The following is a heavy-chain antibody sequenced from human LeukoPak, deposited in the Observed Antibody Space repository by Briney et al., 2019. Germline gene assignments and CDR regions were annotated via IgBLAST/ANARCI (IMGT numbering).Heavy chain of an antibody. D-gene: IGHD1-1*01. CDR2: ISNSGNTI. J-gene: IGHJ3*02. CDR3: AACSDLTLTGAACALDI. Sequence: GGSLRLSCAASGSTFSDSYMSWIRQAPGKRLEWVLCISNSGNTIYYADSVKGRFTVSRDNAKNSLYLQMNSLRAEDTAVYYCAACSDLTLTGAACALDIWGQGTMVTVSP. V-gene: IGHV3-11*04. CDR1: GSTFSDSY.